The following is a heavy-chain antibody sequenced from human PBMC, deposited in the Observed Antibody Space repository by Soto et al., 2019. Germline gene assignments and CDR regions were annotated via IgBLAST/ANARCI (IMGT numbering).Heavy chain of an antibody. D-gene: IGHD1-26*01. CDR2: ISSSGSTI. V-gene: IGHV3-11*01. Sequence: QVQLVESGGGLVKPGGSLRLSCAASGFTFSDYYMSWIRQAPGKGLEWVSYISSSGSTIYYADSVKGRFTISRDNAKNSPXLQMNSRRAEDTAVYYCAREKGWELLRYYYYGMDVWGQGTTVTVSS. CDR1: GFTFSDYY. CDR3: AREKGWELLRYYYYGMDV. J-gene: IGHJ6*02.